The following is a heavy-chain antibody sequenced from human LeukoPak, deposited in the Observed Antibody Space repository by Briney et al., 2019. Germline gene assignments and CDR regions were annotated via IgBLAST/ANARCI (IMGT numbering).Heavy chain of an antibody. J-gene: IGHJ4*02. CDR3: AGAYYYDSSAYYDY. D-gene: IGHD3-22*01. CDR1: GFTFSNYN. Sequence: GGSLRLSCAASGFTFSNYNMNWVRQAPGKGLEWVSSISSSSSYRYYADSVKGRFTISRDNAKNSLFLQMNSLRAEDTAVYYCAGAYYYDSSAYYDYWGQGTLVTVSP. V-gene: IGHV3-21*04. CDR2: ISSSSSYR.